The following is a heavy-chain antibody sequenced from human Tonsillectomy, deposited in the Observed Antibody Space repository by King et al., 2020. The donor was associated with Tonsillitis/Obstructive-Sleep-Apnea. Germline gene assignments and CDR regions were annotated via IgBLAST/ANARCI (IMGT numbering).Heavy chain of an antibody. CDR2: VIPTLGMG. V-gene: IGHV1-69*04. D-gene: IGHD1-26*01. Sequence: HVQLVQSGAEVKKTGSSVKVSCKASGGIFSSYAISWVRQAPGQGFEWMGRVIPTLGMGKYAQKFQGRVTISADKSTTTAYMELSSLRSEDTAVYYCAREGSGRGSWGYNWFDSWGQGTLVTVSS. CDR1: GGIFSSYA. CDR3: AREGSGRGSWGYNWFDS. J-gene: IGHJ5*01.